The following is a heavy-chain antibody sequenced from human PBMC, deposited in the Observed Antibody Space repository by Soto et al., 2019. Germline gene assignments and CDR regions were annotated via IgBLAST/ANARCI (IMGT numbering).Heavy chain of an antibody. CDR2: ISGSGGST. D-gene: IGHD3-3*01. CDR1: GFTFSSYA. CDR3: AKDSGYDFWSGYYTGEDYYYGMDV. Sequence: QPVGSLRLSCAASGFTFSSYAMSWVRQAPGKGLEWVSAISGSGGSTYYADSVKGRFTISRDNSKNTLYLQMNSLRAEDTAVYYCAKDSGYDFWSGYYTGEDYYYGMDVWGQGTTVTVSS. V-gene: IGHV3-23*01. J-gene: IGHJ6*02.